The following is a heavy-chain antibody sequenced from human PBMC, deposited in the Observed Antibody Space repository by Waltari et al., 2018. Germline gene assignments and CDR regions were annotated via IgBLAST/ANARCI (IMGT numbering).Heavy chain of an antibody. CDR2: INADGSEE. J-gene: IGHJ4*02. CDR1: GFIFRNYF. CDR3: ARAGGVSNRFDY. Sequence: EVQLVQSGGGLVQPGGSLSPPCEASGFIFRNYFMTWVRQAPGKGLQWVANINADGSEEFYLDSVKGRFTISRDNAKNSLFLQMNSLRADDTAVYYCARAGGVSNRFDYWGQGARVTVSS. V-gene: IGHV3-7*03. D-gene: IGHD3-10*01.